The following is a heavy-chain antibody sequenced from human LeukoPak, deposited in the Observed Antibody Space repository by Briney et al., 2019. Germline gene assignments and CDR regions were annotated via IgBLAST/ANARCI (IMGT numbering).Heavy chain of an antibody. J-gene: IGHJ4*02. CDR3: ARSSPGSGWLN. V-gene: IGHV4-34*01. CDR2: INHSGST. D-gene: IGHD6-19*01. CDR1: GGSFSGYY. Sequence: SETLSLTCAAYGGSFSGYYWSWIRQPPGKGLEWIGEINHSGSTNYNPSLKSRVTISVDTSKNQFSLKLSSVTAADTAVYYCARSSPGSGWLNWGQGTLVTVSS.